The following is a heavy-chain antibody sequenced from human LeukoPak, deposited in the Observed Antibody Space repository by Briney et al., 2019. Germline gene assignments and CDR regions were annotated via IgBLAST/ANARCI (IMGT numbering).Heavy chain of an antibody. CDR3: ARDRQLLWYYYYYYMDV. Sequence: ASVKVSCKASGYTFTGYYLHWVRQAPGQGLEWMGWIHPNSGGTNYAQKFQGRVTMTRDTSISTTYMELSRLRSDDTAVYYCARDRQLLWYYYYYYMDVWGKGTTVTISS. CDR2: IHPNSGGT. CDR1: GYTFTGYY. D-gene: IGHD4-23*01. J-gene: IGHJ6*03. V-gene: IGHV1-2*02.